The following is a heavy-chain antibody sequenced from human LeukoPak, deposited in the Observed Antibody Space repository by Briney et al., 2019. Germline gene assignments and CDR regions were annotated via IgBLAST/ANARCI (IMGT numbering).Heavy chain of an antibody. CDR2: INHSGST. V-gene: IGHV4-34*01. CDR1: GGSFSGYY. CDR3: ARVLEGSSGQHWYFDL. Sequence: SETLSLTCAVSGGSFSGYYWSWIRQPPGKGLEWIGEINHSGSTNYNPSLKSRVTISVDTSKNQFSLRLSSVTAADTAVYYCARVLEGSSGQHWYFDLWGRGTLVTVSS. J-gene: IGHJ2*01. D-gene: IGHD6-19*01.